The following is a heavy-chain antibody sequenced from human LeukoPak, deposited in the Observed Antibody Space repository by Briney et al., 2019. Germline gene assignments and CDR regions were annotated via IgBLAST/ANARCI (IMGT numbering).Heavy chain of an antibody. V-gene: IGHV4-59*08. CDR2: IYYSGTT. D-gene: IGHD5-24*01. CDR1: GGPISHYY. CDR3: ARHRAEMATITDDAFDI. Sequence: SETLSLTCTVSGGPISHYYWSWIRQPPGKGLEWIGYIYYSGTTNYNPSLKSRVTISVDTSKNQFSLRLSSVTAADTAVFYCARHRAEMATITDDAFDIWGQGTMVTVSS. J-gene: IGHJ3*02.